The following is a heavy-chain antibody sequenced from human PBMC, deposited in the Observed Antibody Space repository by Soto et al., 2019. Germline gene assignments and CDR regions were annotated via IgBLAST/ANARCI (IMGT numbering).Heavy chain of an antibody. D-gene: IGHD2-2*01. CDR2: IIPILGIA. CDR3: ARDCSITSCPRPGY. CDR1: GGTFSSYS. J-gene: IGHJ4*02. Sequence: QVQLVQYGAEVKKPGSSGKVSCKASGGTFSSYSISWVRQAPGQGLEWMGRIIPILGIANYAPKFQGRVTLXAXKTXSTAYMELSSLRSEDTAVYYCARDCSITSCPRPGYWGQGTLVTVSS. V-gene: IGHV1-69*08.